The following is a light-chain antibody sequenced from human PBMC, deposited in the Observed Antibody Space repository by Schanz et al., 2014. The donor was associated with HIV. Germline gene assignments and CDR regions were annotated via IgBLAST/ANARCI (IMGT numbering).Light chain of an antibody. V-gene: IGLV2-14*02. Sequence: QSALTQPASVSGSPGQSITFSCTGTSSDVGSYNLVSWYQQHPGKAPKLMIYEGSKRPSGVSNRFSGSKSGNTASLTISGLQAEDEADYYCSSYTSSSTRVFGGGTKLTVL. CDR2: EGS. CDR1: SSDVGSYNL. CDR3: SSYTSSSTRV. J-gene: IGLJ3*02.